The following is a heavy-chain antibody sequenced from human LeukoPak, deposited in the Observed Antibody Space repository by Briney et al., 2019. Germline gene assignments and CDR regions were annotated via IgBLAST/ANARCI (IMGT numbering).Heavy chain of an antibody. CDR2: IYYSGST. CDR3: ARRAGGSPFDI. V-gene: IGHV4-30-4*02. Sequence: SETLSLTCTVSGGSISSGDYYWSWIRQPPGKGLEWIGYIYYSGSTYYNPSLKSRVTISVDTSKNQFSLKLSSVTAADTAIYYCARRAGGSPFDIWGQGTMVTVSS. CDR1: GGSISSGDYY. J-gene: IGHJ3*02. D-gene: IGHD3-10*01.